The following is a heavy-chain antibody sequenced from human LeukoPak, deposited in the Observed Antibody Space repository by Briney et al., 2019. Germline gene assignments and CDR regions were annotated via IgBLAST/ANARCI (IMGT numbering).Heavy chain of an antibody. CDR3: ATGVLMVYAMDY. CDR2: FDPEDGET. Sequence: ASVKVSCKASGGTFSSYAISWVRQAPGKGLEWMGGFDPEDGETIYAQKFQGRVTMTEDTSTDTAYMELSSLRSEDTAVYYCATGVLMVYAMDYWGQGTLVTVSS. J-gene: IGHJ4*02. CDR1: GGTFSSYA. D-gene: IGHD2-8*01. V-gene: IGHV1-24*01.